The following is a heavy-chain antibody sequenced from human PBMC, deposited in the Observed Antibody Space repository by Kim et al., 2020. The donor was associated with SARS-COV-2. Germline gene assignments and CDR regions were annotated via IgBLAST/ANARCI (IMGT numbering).Heavy chain of an antibody. Sequence: TYYYPSRKSRVTMSIDTTQNQFSLKMISVTAPDSAVYYCARASAVAGRIDFWGQGTLVTVSS. J-gene: IGHJ4*02. CDR2: T. D-gene: IGHD6-19*01. CDR3: ARASAVAGRIDF. V-gene: IGHV4-39*01.